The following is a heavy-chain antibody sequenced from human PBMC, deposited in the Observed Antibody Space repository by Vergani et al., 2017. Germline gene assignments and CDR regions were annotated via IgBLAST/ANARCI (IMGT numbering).Heavy chain of an antibody. CDR3: AKHFRGWGIDY. CDR2: IQFDGSNQ. D-gene: IGHD3-16*01. CDR1: CFTLSNYD. Sequence: QVQLVESGGGVVQRGGSLRLSCATSCFTLSNYDIQWIRQGPGKGLEFVAFIQFDGSNQYYADSVKGRFTLSRDFSKNTLYLQMNSLRTDDTATYYCAKHFRGWGIDYWGQGTQVIVSS. J-gene: IGHJ4*02. V-gene: IGHV3-30*02.